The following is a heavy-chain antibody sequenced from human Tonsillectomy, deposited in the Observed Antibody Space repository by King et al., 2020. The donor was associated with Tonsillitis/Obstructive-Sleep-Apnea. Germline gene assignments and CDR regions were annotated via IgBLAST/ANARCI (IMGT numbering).Heavy chain of an antibody. V-gene: IGHV4-4*07. Sequence: VQLQESGPGLVKPSETLSLTCTVSGGSISSYYWSWIRQPAGKGLEWIGRIYTSGSTNYNPSLKSRVTMSVDTSKNQFSLKLSSVTAADTAVYYCARDTKLRVLGWVSARGFDPWGQGTLVTVSS. CDR3: ARDTKLRVLGWVSARGFDP. D-gene: IGHD3-3*01. CDR2: IYTSGST. CDR1: GGSISSYY. J-gene: IGHJ5*02.